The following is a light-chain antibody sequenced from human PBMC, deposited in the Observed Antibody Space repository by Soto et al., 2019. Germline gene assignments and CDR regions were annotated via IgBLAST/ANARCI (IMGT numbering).Light chain of an antibody. CDR2: VAS. J-gene: IGKJ1*01. Sequence: EIVLTQSPGTLSLSPGERATLSCRASRSVSSSYLAWYQQKPGHAPRLLIYVASSRDTGIPYRFSGSGSGTDFTLTISRLEPEDFAAYYCQKYGSSPLTFGQGTKVDIK. CDR1: RSVSSSY. V-gene: IGKV3-20*01. CDR3: QKYGSSPLT.